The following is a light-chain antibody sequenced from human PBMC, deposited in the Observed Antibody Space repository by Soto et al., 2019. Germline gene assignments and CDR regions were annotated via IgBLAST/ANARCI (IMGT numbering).Light chain of an antibody. Sequence: DIQMTQSPSSLSASVGDTVTISCRASRTMSSDLNWYQQKAGTAPTLLISAAFTLQSGVPSRFSGSVSGTEFTLTISGLQSEAFATYYCQQTYTTPHTFGQGTVLEI. CDR1: RTMSSD. CDR3: QQTYTTPHT. V-gene: IGKV1-39*01. J-gene: IGKJ2*01. CDR2: AAF.